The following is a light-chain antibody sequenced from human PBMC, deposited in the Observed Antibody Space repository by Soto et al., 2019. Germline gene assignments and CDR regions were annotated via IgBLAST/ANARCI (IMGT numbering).Light chain of an antibody. V-gene: IGKV1-5*01. CDR3: QQYNSYPWT. CDR2: DAS. Sequence: DIQMTQSPSTLSASAGDRVTITCRASQSISNWLAWYQQKPGKAPNILIYDASRLESGVPSRFSGSGSGTECTLTITSLQPDDFVVYYCQQYNSYPWTFGQGTKVQI. J-gene: IGKJ1*01. CDR1: QSISNW.